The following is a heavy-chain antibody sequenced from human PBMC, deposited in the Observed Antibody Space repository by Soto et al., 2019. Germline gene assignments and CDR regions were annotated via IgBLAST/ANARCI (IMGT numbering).Heavy chain of an antibody. Sequence: GGSLRLSCAASGFSFSGYNMNWVRQSPGKGLEWVSSISGDSNYIYYADSVQGRFTISRDNAKNSVYLQMNSLRDEDTTVYYCARVVYFDRSAYGLWGQGIMVTVSS. CDR1: GFSFSGYN. D-gene: IGHD3-22*01. J-gene: IGHJ3*01. V-gene: IGHV3-21*01. CDR2: ISGDSNYI. CDR3: ARVVYFDRSAYGL.